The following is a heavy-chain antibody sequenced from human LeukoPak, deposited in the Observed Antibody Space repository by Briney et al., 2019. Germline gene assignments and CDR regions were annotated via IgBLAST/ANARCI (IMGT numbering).Heavy chain of an antibody. Sequence: SETLSLTCTVSGGSISSYYWSWIRQPPGKGLEWIGYIYYSGSTYYNPSLKSRVTISVDTSKNQFSLKLSSATAADTAVYYCARRNYYDSSAYYYLDYWGQGTLVTVSS. CDR3: ARRNYYDSSAYYYLDY. V-gene: IGHV4-59*12. CDR1: GGSISSYY. CDR2: IYYSGST. J-gene: IGHJ4*02. D-gene: IGHD3-22*01.